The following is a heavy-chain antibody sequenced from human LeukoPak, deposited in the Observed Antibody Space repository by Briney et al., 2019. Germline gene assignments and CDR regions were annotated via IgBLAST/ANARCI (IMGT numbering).Heavy chain of an antibody. Sequence: GESLKISCKGSGYIFTTYWISWVRQMSGKGLEWMGRIDPSDFYTNYSPSFQGHVTISADKSISTAYLQWSSLKASDTAMYYCARHYGSGSQRVFDYWGQGTLVTVSS. CDR1: GYIFTTYW. D-gene: IGHD3-10*01. J-gene: IGHJ4*02. CDR2: IDPSDFYT. V-gene: IGHV5-10-1*01. CDR3: ARHYGSGSQRVFDY.